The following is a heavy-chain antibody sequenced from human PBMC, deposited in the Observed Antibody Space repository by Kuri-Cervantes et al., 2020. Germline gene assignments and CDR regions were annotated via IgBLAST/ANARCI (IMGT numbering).Heavy chain of an antibody. CDR1: GYTFTSYG. Sequence: ASVKVSCKASGYTFTSYGISWVRQAPGQGLEWMGWISAYNGNTNYAQKLQGRVTMTRDTSTSTVYMELSSLRSEDTAVYYCARGQKGTYFYYYYGMDVWGQGTTVTVSS. V-gene: IGHV1-18*01. CDR2: ISAYNGNT. CDR3: ARGQKGTYFYYYYGMDV. J-gene: IGHJ6*02. D-gene: IGHD3-10*01.